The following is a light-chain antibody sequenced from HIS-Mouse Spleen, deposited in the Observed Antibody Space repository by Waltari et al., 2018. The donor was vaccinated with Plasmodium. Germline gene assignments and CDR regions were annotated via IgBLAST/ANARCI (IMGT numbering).Light chain of an antibody. CDR1: QSVSSY. CDR2: DAS. CDR3: QQRSNWPRVLT. J-gene: IGKJ4*01. V-gene: IGKV3-11*01. Sequence: EIVLTQSPATLSLSPGERATLSCRASQSVSSYLAWYQQKPGQAPRLLFYDASNRATGIPARFSGSGSGTDFTLTISSLEPEDFAVYYCQQRSNWPRVLTFGGGTKVEIK.